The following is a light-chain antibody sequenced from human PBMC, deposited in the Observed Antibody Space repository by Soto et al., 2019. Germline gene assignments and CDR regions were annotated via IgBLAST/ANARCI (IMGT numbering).Light chain of an antibody. Sequence: DIHMTQSPSTLPASVLDIVTITFRASQSISSWLAWYQQKPGKAPKVLIFDASSLESGVPSRFSGSGSATEFTLTISSLQTDDFAAYYCQQYSTLWTFGQGTKV. CDR2: DAS. CDR1: QSISSW. CDR3: QQYSTLWT. V-gene: IGKV1-5*01. J-gene: IGKJ1*01.